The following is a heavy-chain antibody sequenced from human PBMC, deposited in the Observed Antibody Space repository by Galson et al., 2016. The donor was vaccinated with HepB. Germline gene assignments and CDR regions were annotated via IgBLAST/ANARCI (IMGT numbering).Heavy chain of an antibody. V-gene: IGHV1-69*13. CDR2: IIPIFGTA. Sequence: SVKVSCKASGGTFSSYAISWVRQAPGQGLEWMGGIIPIFGTANYAQKFQGRVTITADESTSTAYMELSSLRSEDTAVYYCARSIDIVVVVAATPFPYYGMDVWGQGTTVTDSS. D-gene: IGHD2-15*01. J-gene: IGHJ6*02. CDR3: ARSIDIVVVVAATPFPYYGMDV. CDR1: GGTFSSYA.